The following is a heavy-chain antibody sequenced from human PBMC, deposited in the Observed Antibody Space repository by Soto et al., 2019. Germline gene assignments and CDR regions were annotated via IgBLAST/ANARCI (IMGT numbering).Heavy chain of an antibody. J-gene: IGHJ4*02. CDR3: AKEGYYDSSGYYGYYFDY. CDR1: GFTFSSYG. D-gene: IGHD3-22*01. CDR2: ISYDGSNK. V-gene: IGHV3-30*18. Sequence: GGSLRLSCAASGFTFSSYGMHWVRQAPGKGLEWVAVISYDGSNKYYADSVKGRFTISRDNSKNTLYLQMNSLRAEDTAVYYCAKEGYYDSSGYYGYYFDYWGQGTLVTVSS.